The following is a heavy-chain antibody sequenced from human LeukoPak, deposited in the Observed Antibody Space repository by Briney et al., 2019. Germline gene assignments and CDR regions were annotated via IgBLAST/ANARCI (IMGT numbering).Heavy chain of an antibody. CDR1: GDSVSSNSAA. V-gene: IGHV6-1*01. Sequence: SQTLSLTCAISGDSVSSNSAAWNWIRQSPSRGLEWLGRTYYRSKWYNDYAVSVKSRITINPDTSKNQFSLQLNSVTPEDTAVYYCARDGDIVGSSWYGGFDYWGQGTLVTVSS. CDR3: ARDGDIVGSSWYGGFDY. CDR2: TYYRSKWYN. D-gene: IGHD6-13*01. J-gene: IGHJ4*02.